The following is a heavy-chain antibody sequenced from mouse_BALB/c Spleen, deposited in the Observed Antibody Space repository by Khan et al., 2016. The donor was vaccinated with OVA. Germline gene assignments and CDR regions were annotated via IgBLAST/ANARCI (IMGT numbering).Heavy chain of an antibody. J-gene: IGHJ3*01. CDR1: GYTFTSYW. CDR2: INPSTGYT. CDR3: VNHGSSSAWFTD. V-gene: IGHV1-7*01. D-gene: IGHD1-1*01. Sequence: VQLQQSGAELAKPGASVKMSCKASGYTFTSYWMHWVKQRPGQGLEWIGYINPSTGYTEYNQKFKDKATLTADKSSSTAYMQLSSLTSEDSAVYYCVNHGSSSAWFTDWGQGTLVTVSA.